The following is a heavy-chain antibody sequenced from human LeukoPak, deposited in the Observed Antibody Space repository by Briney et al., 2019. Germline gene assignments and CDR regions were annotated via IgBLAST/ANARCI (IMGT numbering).Heavy chain of an antibody. D-gene: IGHD3-22*01. CDR2: ISGGASNT. CDR1: GFTFSSYE. Sequence: GGSLRLSCAASGFTFSSYEMNWVRQAPGKGLEWVSAISGGASNTYYADSVKGRFTISRDNSKNTLYLQMNSLRAEDTAVYYCAKQPPGGYYYESSGYYQYFQHWGQGTLVTVSS. J-gene: IGHJ1*01. V-gene: IGHV3-23*01. CDR3: AKQPPGGYYYESSGYYQYFQH.